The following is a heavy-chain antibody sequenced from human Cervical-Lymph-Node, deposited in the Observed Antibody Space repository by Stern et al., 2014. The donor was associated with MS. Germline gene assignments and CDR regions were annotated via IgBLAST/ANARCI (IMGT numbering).Heavy chain of an antibody. J-gene: IGHJ3*02. CDR1: GYTFTGYY. D-gene: IGHD1-26*01. V-gene: IGHV1-2*06. CDR2: INPNSGGT. Sequence: VQLVESGAEVKKPGASVKVSCKASGYTFTGYYMHWVRQAPGQGLEWMGRINPNSGGTNYAQKFHGRVTMTRDTSISTAYMELSRLRSDDTAVYYCARGVGATWEDAFDIWGQGTMVTVSS. CDR3: ARGVGATWEDAFDI.